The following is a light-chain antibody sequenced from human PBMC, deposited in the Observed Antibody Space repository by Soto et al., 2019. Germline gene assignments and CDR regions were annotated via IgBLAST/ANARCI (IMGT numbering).Light chain of an antibody. V-gene: IGLV1-40*01. Sequence: QSVLTQPPSVSGAPGQRVTLSCTGSSSNIGAGYDVHWYQHLPGKAPKLLIYDNNNRPSGVPDRFSGSKSGTSASLAITGLQAEDEADYYCQSYDYSLSVRVFGGGTKLTVL. CDR2: DNN. CDR3: QSYDYSLSVRV. J-gene: IGLJ2*01. CDR1: SSNIGAGYD.